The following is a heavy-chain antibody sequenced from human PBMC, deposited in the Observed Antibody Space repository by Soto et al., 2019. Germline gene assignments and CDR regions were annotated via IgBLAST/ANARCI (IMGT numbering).Heavy chain of an antibody. CDR1: GGSFSGYY. CDR2: INHSGST. J-gene: IGHJ6*03. CDR3: AAVPRTTVTTYNYYYMDV. V-gene: IGHV4-34*01. Sequence: QVQLQQWGAGLLKPSETLSLTCAVYGGSFSGYYWSWIRQPPGKGLEWIGEINHSGSTNYNPSLKSRVTISVDTSKNQFSLKLSSVTAADTALYYCAAVPRTTVTTYNYYYMDVWGKGTTVTVSS. D-gene: IGHD4-17*01.